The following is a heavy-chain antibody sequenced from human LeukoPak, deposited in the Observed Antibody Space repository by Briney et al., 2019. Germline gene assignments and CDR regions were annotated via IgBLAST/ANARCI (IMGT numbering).Heavy chain of an antibody. Sequence: SETLSLTCSVSDGSISNYYWSWIRQPPGKGLEWIGYSHYSGTTNYNPSLKSRVTISVDTSKNQFSLTLSSVTAADTAVYYCARSASTSSRSAFDCWGQGTVVTVSS. CDR1: DGSISNYY. CDR2: SHYSGTT. J-gene: IGHJ3*01. CDR3: ARSASTSSRSAFDC. V-gene: IGHV4-59*01. D-gene: IGHD2-2*01.